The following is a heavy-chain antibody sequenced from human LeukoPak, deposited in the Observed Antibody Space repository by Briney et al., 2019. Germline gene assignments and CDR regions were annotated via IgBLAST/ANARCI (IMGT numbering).Heavy chain of an antibody. CDR1: GGSISSGGYY. CDR2: IYYSGST. CDR3: ARVSAEDYYDSSGYQNFDY. D-gene: IGHD3-22*01. Sequence: SETLSLTCTVSGGSISSGGYYWSWIRQHPGKGLEWIGYIYYSGSTYYNPSLKSRVTISVDTSKNQFSPKLSSVTAADTAVYYCARVSAEDYYDSSGYQNFDYWGQGTLVTVSS. J-gene: IGHJ4*02. V-gene: IGHV4-31*03.